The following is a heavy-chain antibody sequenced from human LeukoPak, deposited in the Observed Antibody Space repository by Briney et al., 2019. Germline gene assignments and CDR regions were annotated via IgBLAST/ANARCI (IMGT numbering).Heavy chain of an antibody. J-gene: IGHJ4*02. CDR1: GYTFTSYG. V-gene: IGHV1-69*05. CDR3: ARDQVSAAADYFDH. CDR2: IIPIFGTA. D-gene: IGHD6-13*01. Sequence: SVKVSCKASGYTFTSYGISWVRQAPGQGLEWMGGIIPIFGTANYAQKFQGRVTITTDESTSTAYMELSSLRSEDTAVYYSARDQVSAAADYFDHWGQGTLVTVSS.